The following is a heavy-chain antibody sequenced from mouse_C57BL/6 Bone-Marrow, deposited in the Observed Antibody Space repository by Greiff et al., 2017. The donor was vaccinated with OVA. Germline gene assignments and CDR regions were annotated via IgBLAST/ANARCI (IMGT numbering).Heavy chain of an antibody. Sequence: VHVKQSGAELVRPGASVKLSCTASGFNIKDDYMHWVKQRPEQGLEWIGWIDPENGDTEYASKFQGKATITADTSSNTAYLQLSSLTSEDTAVYYCTFYYYGSRKDYAMDYWGQGTSVTVSS. D-gene: IGHD1-1*01. CDR1: GFNIKDDY. J-gene: IGHJ4*01. CDR2: IDPENGDT. V-gene: IGHV14-4*01. CDR3: TFYYYGSRKDYAMDY.